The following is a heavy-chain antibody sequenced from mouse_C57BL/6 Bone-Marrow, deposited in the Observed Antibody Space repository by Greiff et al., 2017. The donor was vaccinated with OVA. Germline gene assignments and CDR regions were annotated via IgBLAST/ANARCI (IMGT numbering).Heavy chain of an antibody. Sequence: VQLQQSGAELVRPGASVKLSCTASGFNIKDDYMHWVKQRPEQGLEWIGWIDPENGDTEYASKFQGKATITADTSSNTAYLQLSSLTSEDTAVYYCTTGDDGYYRGYFDVWGTGTTVTVSS. V-gene: IGHV14-4*01. CDR1: GFNIKDDY. D-gene: IGHD2-3*01. CDR3: TTGDDGYYRGYFDV. J-gene: IGHJ1*03. CDR2: IDPENGDT.